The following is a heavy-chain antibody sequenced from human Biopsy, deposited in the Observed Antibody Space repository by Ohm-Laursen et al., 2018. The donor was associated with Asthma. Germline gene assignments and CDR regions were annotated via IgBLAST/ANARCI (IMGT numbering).Heavy chain of an antibody. Sequence: GSLRLSCAASGFTFSNYAMSWVRQAPGKGLEWVSSITGSGGFTYYADSVKGRFTISRDKSENTLYLQINSLRAEGTAVYYCGRERSYMVDYWGQGTLVIVSS. CDR3: GRERSYMVDY. V-gene: IGHV3-23*01. D-gene: IGHD3-10*01. CDR2: ITGSGGFT. CDR1: GFTFSNYA. J-gene: IGHJ4*02.